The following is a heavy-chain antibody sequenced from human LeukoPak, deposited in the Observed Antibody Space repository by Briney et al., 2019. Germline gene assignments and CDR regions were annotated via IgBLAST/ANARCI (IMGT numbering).Heavy chain of an antibody. J-gene: IGHJ4*02. D-gene: IGHD1-1*01. CDR2: ISPSGSTI. Sequence: HPGGSLRLSCAASGFTFSNAWIRWVRQAPGEGLGWVSYISPSGSTIYYADSVKGRFTISRDNAENSLYLQMNSLRAEDTAVYYCARDRTGRFFDYWGQGTLVTVSS. CDR3: ARDRTGRFFDY. V-gene: IGHV3-48*04. CDR1: GFTFSNAW.